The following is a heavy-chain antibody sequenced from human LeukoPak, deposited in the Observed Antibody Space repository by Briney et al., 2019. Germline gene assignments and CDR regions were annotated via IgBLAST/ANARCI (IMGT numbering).Heavy chain of an antibody. Sequence: SETLSLTCTVSGGSISSYYWSWIRQPPGKGLEWIGYIYYSGSTNYNPSLKSRVTISVDTSKNQFSLKLSSVTAADTAVYYCARVATDGRDYWGQGTLVTVSS. D-gene: IGHD5-12*01. J-gene: IGHJ4*02. CDR2: IYYSGST. CDR3: ARVATDGRDY. V-gene: IGHV4-59*08. CDR1: GGSISSYY.